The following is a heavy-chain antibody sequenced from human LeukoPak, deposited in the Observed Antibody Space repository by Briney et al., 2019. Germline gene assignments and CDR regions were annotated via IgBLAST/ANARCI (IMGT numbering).Heavy chain of an antibody. V-gene: IGHV3-30*03. Sequence: PGRSLRLSCAASGFTFSSYGMHWVRQAPGKGLEWVAVISYDGSNKYYADSVKGRFTISRDNSKNTLYLQMNSLRAEDTAVYYCARDLAGGVTSGYFNYWGQGTLVTVSS. D-gene: IGHD2-21*02. CDR2: ISYDGSNK. J-gene: IGHJ4*02. CDR3: ARDLAGGVTSGYFNY. CDR1: GFTFSSYG.